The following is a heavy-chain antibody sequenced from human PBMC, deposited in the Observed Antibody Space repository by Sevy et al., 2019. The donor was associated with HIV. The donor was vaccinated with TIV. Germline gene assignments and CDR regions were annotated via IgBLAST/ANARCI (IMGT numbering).Heavy chain of an antibody. D-gene: IGHD5-18*01. Sequence: SETVSLTCTVSGGSISSYYWSWIRQPPGKGLEWIGYIYYSGSTNYNPSLKSRVTISVDTSKNQFSLKLSSVTTADTAVYYCARGVYSYGYWREFDYWGQGTLVTVSS. CDR1: GGSISSYY. CDR2: IYYSGST. J-gene: IGHJ4*02. CDR3: ARGVYSYGYWREFDY. V-gene: IGHV4-59*01.